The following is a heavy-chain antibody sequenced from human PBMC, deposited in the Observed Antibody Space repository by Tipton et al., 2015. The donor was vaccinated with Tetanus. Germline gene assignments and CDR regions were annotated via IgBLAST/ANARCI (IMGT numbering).Heavy chain of an antibody. D-gene: IGHD3-10*01. CDR1: GGSFSVYY. CDR2: INHSRNI. V-gene: IGHV4-34*01. CDR3: ASHYGSGSDDAFDV. J-gene: IGHJ3*01. Sequence: TLSLTCAVYGGSFSVYYWSWIRQPPGKGLEWIGEINHSRNINNNPSLKSRVTISVDRSKNQFSLGLSSVTAAAAAVYYCASHYGSGSDDAFDVWGQGTMVTVSS.